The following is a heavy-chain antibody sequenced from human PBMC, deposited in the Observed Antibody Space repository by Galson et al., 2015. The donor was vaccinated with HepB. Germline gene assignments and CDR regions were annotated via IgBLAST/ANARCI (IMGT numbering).Heavy chain of an antibody. D-gene: IGHD6-19*01. CDR3: ARGPYSSGWPYSLLDY. CDR1: GYTFTGYY. CDR2: INPSGGST. V-gene: IGHV1-46*03. J-gene: IGHJ4*02. Sequence: SVKVSCKASGYTFTGYYMHWVRQAPGQGLEWMGIINPSGGSTSYAQKFQGRVTMTRDTSTSTVYMELSSLRSEDTAVHYCARGPYSSGWPYSLLDYWGQGTLVTVSS.